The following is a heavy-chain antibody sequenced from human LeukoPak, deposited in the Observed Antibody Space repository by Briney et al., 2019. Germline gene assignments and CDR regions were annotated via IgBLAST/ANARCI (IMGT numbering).Heavy chain of an antibody. CDR1: RFAFSSYA. CDR2: ISGSGGST. Sequence: GGSLRLSRAASRFAFSSYAMSWVRHAPGEGLEWVSAISGSGGSTYYADSVKGRFTISRDNSKNTLYLQMNSLRAKDTAVYYCAKASVPDILNWFDPWGQGTLVTVSS. D-gene: IGHD2-15*01. V-gene: IGHV3-23*01. J-gene: IGHJ5*02. CDR3: AKASVPDILNWFDP.